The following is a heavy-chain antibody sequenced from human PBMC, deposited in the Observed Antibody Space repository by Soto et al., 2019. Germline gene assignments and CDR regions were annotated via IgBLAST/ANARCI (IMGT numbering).Heavy chain of an antibody. Sequence: PGGSLRLSCAASGFTFSIYAMHWVRHAPGKGLEWVAVISYDGSNKYYADSVKGRFTISRDNSKNTLYLQMNSLRAEDTAVYYCARDRPYSSGWYYFDYWGQGTLVTVSS. D-gene: IGHD6-19*01. CDR2: ISYDGSNK. CDR3: ARDRPYSSGWYYFDY. CDR1: GFTFSIYA. V-gene: IGHV3-30-3*01. J-gene: IGHJ4*02.